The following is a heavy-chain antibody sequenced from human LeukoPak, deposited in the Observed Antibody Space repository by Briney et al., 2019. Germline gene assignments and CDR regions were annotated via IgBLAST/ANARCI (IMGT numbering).Heavy chain of an antibody. D-gene: IGHD2-15*01. CDR3: GGLAVFDY. V-gene: IGHV3-30*02. CDR1: GFTFGSYG. J-gene: IGHJ4*02. Sequence: PGRSLRLSCEASGFTFGSYGIHWVRQAPGKGLEWVTFIRSDGSDKYYADSVKGRFTISRDNSRNTLYLQMNSLRPEDTAVYYCGGLAVFDYWGQGTLVTVSS. CDR2: IRSDGSDK.